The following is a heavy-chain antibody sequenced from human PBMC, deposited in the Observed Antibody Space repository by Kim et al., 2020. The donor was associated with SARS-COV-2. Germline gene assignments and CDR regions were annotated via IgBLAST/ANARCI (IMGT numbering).Heavy chain of an antibody. J-gene: IGHJ5*02. V-gene: IGHV4-39*01. D-gene: IGHD3-3*01. CDR3: ARQIEITIFGVVTPLNWFDP. CDR1: GGSISSSSYY. CDR2: IYYSGST. Sequence: SETLSLTCTVSGGSISSSSYYWGWIRQPPGKGLEWIGSIYYSGSTYYNPSLKSRVTISVDTSKNQFSLKLSSVTAADTAVYYCARQIEITIFGVVTPLNWFDPWGQGTLVTVSS.